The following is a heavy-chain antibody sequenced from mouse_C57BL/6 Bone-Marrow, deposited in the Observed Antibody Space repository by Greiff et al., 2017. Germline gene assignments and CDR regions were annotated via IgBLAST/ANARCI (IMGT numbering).Heavy chain of an antibody. J-gene: IGHJ1*03. D-gene: IGHD2-3*01. V-gene: IGHV1-80*01. CDR2: IYPGDGDT. CDR1: GYAFSSYW. Sequence: VKLQESGAELVKPGASVKISCKASGYAFSSYWMNWVKQRPGKGLEWIGQIYPGDGDTNYNGKFKGKATLTADKSSSTAYMQLSSLTSEDSAVYFCARGNDYWYFDVWGTGTTVTVSS. CDR3: ARGNDYWYFDV.